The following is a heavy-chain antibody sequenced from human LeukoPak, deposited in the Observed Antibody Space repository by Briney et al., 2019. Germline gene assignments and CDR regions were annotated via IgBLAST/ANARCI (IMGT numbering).Heavy chain of an antibody. CDR1: GGSISSYY. CDR2: IYYSGST. D-gene: IGHD6-25*01. V-gene: IGHV4-59*01. CDR3: ASGSFIAAQDY. J-gene: IGHJ4*02. Sequence: PSETLSLTCTVSGGSISSYYWSWIRQPPGKGLEWIGYIYYSGSTNYNPSLKSRVTISVDTSKNQFSLKLSSVTAAVTGVYYCASGSFIAAQDYWGQGTLVTVSS.